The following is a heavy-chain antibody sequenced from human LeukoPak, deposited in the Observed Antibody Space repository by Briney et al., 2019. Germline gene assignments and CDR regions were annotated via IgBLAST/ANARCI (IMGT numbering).Heavy chain of an antibody. CDR1: GGSISSGGYY. J-gene: IGHJ4*02. CDR3: ARYTYYYGSGSFGY. V-gene: IGHV4-31*11. D-gene: IGHD3-10*01. CDR2: IYYSGST. Sequence: SETLSLTCAVSGGSISSGGYYWSWIRQHPGKGLEWIGYIYYSGSTYYNPSLKSRVTISVDTSKNQFSLKLSSVTAADTAVYYCARYTYYYGSGSFGYWGQGTLVTVSS.